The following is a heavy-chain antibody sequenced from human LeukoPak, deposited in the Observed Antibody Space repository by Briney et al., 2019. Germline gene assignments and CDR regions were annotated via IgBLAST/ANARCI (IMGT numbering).Heavy chain of an antibody. CDR1: GFTFSSYW. CDR3: ARELRRFGEAYGMDV. CDR2: IKQDGSEK. D-gene: IGHD3-10*01. V-gene: IGHV3-7*01. J-gene: IGHJ6*02. Sequence: GGSLRLSCAASGFTFSSYWMSWVRQAPGKGLEWVANIKQDGSEKYYVDSVKGRFTISRDNAKNSLYLQMNSLRAEDTAVYYCARELRRFGEAYGMDVWGQGTTVTVSS.